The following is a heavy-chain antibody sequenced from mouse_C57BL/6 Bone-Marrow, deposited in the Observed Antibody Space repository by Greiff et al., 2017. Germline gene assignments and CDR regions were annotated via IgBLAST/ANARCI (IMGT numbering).Heavy chain of an antibody. CDR3: ASPGDY. V-gene: IGHV1-82*01. CDR1: GYAFSSSW. CDR2: IYPGDGDT. J-gene: IGHJ2*01. Sequence: VQLQQSGPELVKPGASVKISCKASGYAFSSSWMNWVKQRPGQGLEWIGRIYPGDGDTNYNGKFKGKATLTADKSSSTAYMQLSSLTSEDSAVYFCASPGDYWGQGTTLTVSS.